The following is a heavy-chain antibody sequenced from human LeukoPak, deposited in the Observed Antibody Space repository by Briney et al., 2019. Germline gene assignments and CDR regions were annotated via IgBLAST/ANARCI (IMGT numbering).Heavy chain of an antibody. V-gene: IGHV4-30-4*01. Sequence: SETLSLTCTVSGGSISSGDYYWSWIRQPPGKGLEWIGYIYYSGSTYYNPSLKSRVTISVDTSKNQFSLKLSSVTAADTAVYYCARQKYGSGSYAFDYWGQGTLVTVSS. CDR3: ARQKYGSGSYAFDY. CDR1: GGSISSGDYY. J-gene: IGHJ4*02. D-gene: IGHD3-10*01. CDR2: IYYSGST.